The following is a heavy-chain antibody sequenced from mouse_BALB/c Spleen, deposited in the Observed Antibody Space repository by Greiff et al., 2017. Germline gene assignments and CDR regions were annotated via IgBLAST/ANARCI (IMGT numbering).Heavy chain of an antibody. CDR3: ARRDGFDY. CDR1: GYTFTSYW. CDR2: IYPGDGDT. V-gene: IGHV1-87*01. D-gene: IGHD2-3*01. J-gene: IGHJ2*01. Sequence: VHLVESGAELARPGASVKLSCKASGYTFTSYWMQWVKQRPGQGLEWIGAIYPGDGDTRYTQKFKGKATLTADKSSSTAYMQLSSLASEDSAVYYCARRDGFDYWGQGTTLTVSS.